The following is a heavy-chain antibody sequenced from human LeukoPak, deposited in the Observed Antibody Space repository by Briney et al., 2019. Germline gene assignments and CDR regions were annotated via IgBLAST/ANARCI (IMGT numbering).Heavy chain of an antibody. J-gene: IGHJ4*02. CDR3: VRDHYEHIWGSSPPF. CDR1: GFTFSSYA. V-gene: IGHV3-23*01. D-gene: IGHD3-16*01. Sequence: PGGSLRLSCAASGFTFSSYAMSWVRQAPGKGLEWVSAISGSGGSTYYADSVKGRFTISRDNSKNTVYLQMNSLRAEDTAVYYCVRDHYEHIWGSSPPFWGLGTLVTVSS. CDR2: ISGSGGST.